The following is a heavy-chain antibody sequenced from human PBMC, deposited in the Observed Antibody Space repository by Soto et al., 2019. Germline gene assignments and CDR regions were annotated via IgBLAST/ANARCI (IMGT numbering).Heavy chain of an antibody. CDR2: IIPILRTA. D-gene: IGHD3-22*01. J-gene: IGHJ4*02. Sequence: QVQLVQSGAEMKKPGSSVKVSCRASGGDFRTYGFSWVRQAPGQGLEWMGVIIPILRTAEYAQKFQGRVSITADESTSTVYMELGRLPSDDTAMYFCARDYDDSSGYFSRWGQGTLVTVSS. V-gene: IGHV1-69*12. CDR3: ARDYDDSSGYFSR. CDR1: GGDFRTYG.